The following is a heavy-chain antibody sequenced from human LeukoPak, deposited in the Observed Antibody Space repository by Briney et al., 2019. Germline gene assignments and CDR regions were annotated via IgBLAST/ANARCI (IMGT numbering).Heavy chain of an antibody. Sequence: GRSLRLSCAASGFTFSSYDMHWVRQAPGKGLEWVAVTSYDGSNKYYADSVKGRFTISRDNSKNTLYLQMNSLRAEDTAVYYCARGRSGYYYPNWGQGTLVTVSS. CDR2: TSYDGSNK. CDR3: ARGRSGYYYPN. V-gene: IGHV3-30-3*01. J-gene: IGHJ4*02. D-gene: IGHD3-22*01. CDR1: GFTFSSYD.